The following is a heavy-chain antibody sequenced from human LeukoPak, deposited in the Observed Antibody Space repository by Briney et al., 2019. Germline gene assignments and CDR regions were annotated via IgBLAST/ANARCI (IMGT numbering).Heavy chain of an antibody. CDR3: AGGNDFWSGT. Sequence: GGSLRLSCAASGFTFSSYAMSWVRQAPGKGLEWVSAISGSGGSTYYADSVKGRFTISRDNSKNTLYPQMNSLRAEDTAVYYCAGGNDFWSGTWGQGTLVTVSS. CDR2: ISGSGGST. D-gene: IGHD3-3*01. V-gene: IGHV3-23*01. J-gene: IGHJ5*02. CDR1: GFTFSSYA.